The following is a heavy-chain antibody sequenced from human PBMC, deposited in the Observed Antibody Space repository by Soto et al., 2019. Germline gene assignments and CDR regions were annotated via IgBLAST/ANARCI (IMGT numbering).Heavy chain of an antibody. D-gene: IGHD6-19*01. Sequence: GGSLRLSCAASGFTFSNAWMNWVRQAPGKGLEWVGRIKSKTDGGTTDYAAPVKGRFTNSKDDSKNTLYLQMNSLKTEDTAVYYCTTGESSVWSYANFDYWGQGTLVTVSS. J-gene: IGHJ4*02. CDR1: GFTFSNAW. CDR3: TTGESSVWSYANFDY. CDR2: IKSKTDGGTT. V-gene: IGHV3-15*07.